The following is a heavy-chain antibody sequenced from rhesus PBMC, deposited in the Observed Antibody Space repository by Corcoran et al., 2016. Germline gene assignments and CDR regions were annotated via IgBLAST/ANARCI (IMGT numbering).Heavy chain of an antibody. V-gene: IGHV4S10*01. J-gene: IGHJ6*01. CDR1: GGSIRDNYR. CDR2: IYGCGTST. Sequence: QVQLQESGPGVVKPSETLSLTCAVSGGSIRDNYRWSWIRKPPGKGLEWIGFIYGCGTSTKYNPNLKSRVTISKDTSKNQFSLNLISVTAADTAVYYCARDWGMWTGYSLDSWGQGVVVTVSS. CDR3: ARDWGMWTGYSLDS. D-gene: IGHD3-3*01.